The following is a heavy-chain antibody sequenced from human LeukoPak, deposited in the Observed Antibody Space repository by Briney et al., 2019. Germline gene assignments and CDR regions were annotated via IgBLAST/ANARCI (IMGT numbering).Heavy chain of an antibody. CDR1: GYTFTYYV. V-gene: IGHV1-18*01. J-gene: IGHJ4*02. D-gene: IGHD5-18*01. Sequence: GASVKVSCKTSGYTFTYYVISWVRQAPGQGLEWMGWINAYNGNTNDAQKFQGRVTMTTDTSTSTAYMELRSLRSDDTAVYYCARVDTAMAYQVFDYWGQGTLVTVSS. CDR3: ARVDTAMAYQVFDY. CDR2: INAYNGNT.